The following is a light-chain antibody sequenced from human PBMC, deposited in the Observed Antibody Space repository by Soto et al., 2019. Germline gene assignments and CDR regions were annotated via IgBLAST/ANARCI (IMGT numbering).Light chain of an antibody. CDR1: QIVSSN. Sequence: EIVMTQSPATLSVSPGERATLSCRASQIVSSNLAWYQQKPGQAPRLLIYDASARATGLPARFSGSGSGTEFTLTISSLQSEDFAVYYCQQYNNWPSWTFGQGTKVEIK. CDR3: QQYNNWPSWT. CDR2: DAS. V-gene: IGKV3-15*01. J-gene: IGKJ1*01.